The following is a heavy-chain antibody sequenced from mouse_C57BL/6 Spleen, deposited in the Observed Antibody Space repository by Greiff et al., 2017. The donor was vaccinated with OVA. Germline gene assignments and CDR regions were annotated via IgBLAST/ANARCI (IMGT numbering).Heavy chain of an antibody. CDR2: IYPGGGYT. V-gene: IGHV1-63*01. Sequence: VQGVESGAELVRPGTSVKMSCKASGYTFTNYWIGWAKQRPGHGLEWIGDIYPGGGYTNYNEKFKGKATLTADKSSSTAYMQFSSLTSEDSAIYYCARGLRDWYFDVWGTGTTVTVSS. J-gene: IGHJ1*03. CDR3: ARGLRDWYFDV. D-gene: IGHD2-2*01. CDR1: GYTFTNYW.